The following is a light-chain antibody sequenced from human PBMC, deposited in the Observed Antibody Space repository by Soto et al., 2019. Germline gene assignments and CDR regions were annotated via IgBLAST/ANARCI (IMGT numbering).Light chain of an antibody. V-gene: IGKV3-20*01. J-gene: IGKJ4*01. CDR3: QQYDSSPLT. CDR1: QSVRISY. Sequence: EIVLTQSPGTLSLAPGERATLSCRASQSVRISYLAWYQQKPGQAPRLLIYGASSRATGIPDRFSGSGYGTDFTLNINRLEPEDFAVYYCQQYDSSPLTFRGGPKVEIK. CDR2: GAS.